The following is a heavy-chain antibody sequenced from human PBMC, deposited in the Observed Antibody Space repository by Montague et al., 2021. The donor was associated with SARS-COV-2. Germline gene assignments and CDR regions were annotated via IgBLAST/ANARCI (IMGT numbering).Heavy chain of an antibody. J-gene: IGHJ4*02. D-gene: IGHD3-10*01. CDR2: IYYSGST. Sequence: SETLSLTCTVSGGSISSYYWSWIRQPPGKGLEWIGYIYYSGSTNYNPSLKSRVTISVDTSKNQFSLKLSSVTAADTAVYYCARQGRSGGLWFVEGHFDYWGQGTLVTVSS. CDR3: ARQGRSGGLWFVEGHFDY. CDR1: GGSISSYY. V-gene: IGHV4-59*08.